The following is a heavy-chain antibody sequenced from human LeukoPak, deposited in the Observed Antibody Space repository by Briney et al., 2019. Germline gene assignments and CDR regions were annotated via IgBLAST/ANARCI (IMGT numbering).Heavy chain of an antibody. J-gene: IGHJ6*03. V-gene: IGHV3-9*01. CDR1: GFIFDNYA. CDR3: AKDHQLYYGSGSSGSSYMDV. CDR2: ISWNSGCI. Sequence: GGTLRLSCAASGFIFDNYAMHWGRKAPAKGLEWVSSISWNSGCIGYADSVKGRFTISRDNGKNSLYLQVNSLRAEDTALYYCAKDHQLYYGSGSSGSSYMDVWGKGTTVTISS. D-gene: IGHD3-10*01.